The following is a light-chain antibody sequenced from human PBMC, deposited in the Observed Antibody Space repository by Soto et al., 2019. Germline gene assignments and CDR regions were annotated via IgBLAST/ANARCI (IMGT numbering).Light chain of an antibody. Sequence: IVLTQSPAILSLSPVERATLSGRASQSVGDYLGWYQQKPGQAPRLLLYDASQRATGVPARFSARGSGTDFTLTISSLEPEDFAIYYCQQREDWPRTFGGGTRVEF. CDR1: QSVGDY. J-gene: IGKJ4*01. CDR2: DAS. V-gene: IGKV3-11*01. CDR3: QQREDWPRT.